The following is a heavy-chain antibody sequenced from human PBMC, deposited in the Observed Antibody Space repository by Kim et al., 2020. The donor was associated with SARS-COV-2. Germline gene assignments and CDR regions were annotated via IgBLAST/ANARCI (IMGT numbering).Heavy chain of an antibody. CDR2: ISFDGSNK. CDR3: ARGFDY. J-gene: IGHJ4*02. CDR1: GFTFSSYA. V-gene: IGHV3-30-3*01. Sequence: GGSLRLSCAASGFTFSSYAMHWVRQAPGKGLEWVTVISFDGSNKYYADSVKGRFTISRDNSKNTMYLQMNSLRAEETAVYYCARGFDYWGQGTLVTVSS.